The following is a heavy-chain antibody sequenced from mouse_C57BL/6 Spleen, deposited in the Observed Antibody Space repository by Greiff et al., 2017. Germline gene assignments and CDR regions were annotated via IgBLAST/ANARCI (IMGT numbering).Heavy chain of an antibody. CDR1: GYTFTSYW. J-gene: IGHJ2*01. CDR3: ANGPTMVTGGYFDY. V-gene: IGHV1-7*01. CDR2: ITPSSGYT. D-gene: IGHD2-9*01. Sequence: VHLVESGAELAKPGASVKLSCKASGYTFTSYWMHWVKQRPGQGLEWIGYITPSSGYTKYNQKFKDKATLTADKSSSTAYMQLSSLTYEDAAVYYCANGPTMVTGGYFDYWGQGTTLTVSS.